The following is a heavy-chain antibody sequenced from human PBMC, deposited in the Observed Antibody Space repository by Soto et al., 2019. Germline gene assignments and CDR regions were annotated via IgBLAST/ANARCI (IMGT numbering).Heavy chain of an antibody. CDR1: GVKFSSYA. CDR3: AKDRRAGGNSAFYFDF. CDR2: ISATGGGT. J-gene: IGHJ5*01. Sequence: HPGGSLRLCCAASGVKFSSYAMIWVRQAPGKGLEWVSLISATGGGTYYADSVKGRFTISRDNSDNTPYLQVHSLRAEDTAVYYCAKDRRAGGNSAFYFDFWGQGAQVTVSS. D-gene: IGHD3-16*01. V-gene: IGHV3-23*01.